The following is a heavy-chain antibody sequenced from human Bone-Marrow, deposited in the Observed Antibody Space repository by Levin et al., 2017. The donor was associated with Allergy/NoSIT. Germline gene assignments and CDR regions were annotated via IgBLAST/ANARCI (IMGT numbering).Heavy chain of an antibody. Sequence: SQTLSLTCSVSGDSIISSNYYWGWVRQSPGKGLEWIGEIFHIGYTNYNPSLKSRVTISLDKSKNQFSLNLTSLTAADTAVYYCATRSRRHFDNWGQGTLITVSS. V-gene: IGHV4-39*07. CDR1: GDSIISSNYY. CDR2: IFHIGYT. J-gene: IGHJ4*02. CDR3: ATRSRRHFDN.